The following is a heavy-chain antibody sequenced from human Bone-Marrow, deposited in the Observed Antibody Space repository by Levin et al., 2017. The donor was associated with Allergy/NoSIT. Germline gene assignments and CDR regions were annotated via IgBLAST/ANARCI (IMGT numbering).Heavy chain of an antibody. CDR2: IWYDGSKE. Sequence: GGSLRLSCAASGFTFSSHGFHWVRQAPGKGLEWVAAIWYDGSKEYFADSVKGRFTISRDNSKNTVYLQMNRLRAEDTAMYYCARDITLSSMDVWGQGTTVTVSS. CDR1: GFTFSSHG. J-gene: IGHJ6*02. CDR3: ARDITLSSMDV. D-gene: IGHD1-20*01. V-gene: IGHV3-33*01.